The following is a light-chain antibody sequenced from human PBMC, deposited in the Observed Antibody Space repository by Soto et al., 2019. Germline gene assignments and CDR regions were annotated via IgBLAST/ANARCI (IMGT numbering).Light chain of an antibody. CDR3: HQRSNWHPDT. V-gene: IGKV1-9*01. J-gene: IGKJ5*01. CDR1: QGISSY. Sequence: IQLTQSPSSLSASLGDRVTITCRASQGISSYLAWYQQKPGKAPKLLIYAASTLQSGVPSRFSGSGSGTDFTLTISSLQHEDFAVYYCHQRSNWHPDTFGQGTRLEIK. CDR2: AAS.